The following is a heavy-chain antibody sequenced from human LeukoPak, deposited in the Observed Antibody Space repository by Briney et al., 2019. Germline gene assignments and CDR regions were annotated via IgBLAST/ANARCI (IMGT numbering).Heavy chain of an antibody. CDR3: ARCAGATTVLDYFDY. J-gene: IGHJ4*02. CDR1: GFSFSTYA. CDR2: VTSGSAYI. V-gene: IGHV3-21*01. Sequence: GGSLRLSCAASGFSFSTYAMNWVRQAPGKGLEWVSSVTSGSAYIYYAESVKGRFTISRDNAKNSLYLQMNSLRAEDTAVYYCARCAGATTVLDYFDYWGQGTLVTVSS. D-gene: IGHD1-26*01.